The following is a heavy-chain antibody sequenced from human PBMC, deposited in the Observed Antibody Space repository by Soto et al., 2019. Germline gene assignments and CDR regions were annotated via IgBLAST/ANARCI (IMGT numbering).Heavy chain of an antibody. J-gene: IGHJ3*02. Sequence: GGSLRLSCAASGFTFSSYSMNWVRQAPGKGLEWVSSISSSSSYTYYADSVKGRFTISRDNAKNSLYLQMNSLRAEDTAVYYCARDPYSSSWYGDAFDIWGQGTMVTVSS. CDR2: ISSSSSYT. V-gene: IGHV3-21*01. CDR1: GFTFSSYS. CDR3: ARDPYSSSWYGDAFDI. D-gene: IGHD6-13*01.